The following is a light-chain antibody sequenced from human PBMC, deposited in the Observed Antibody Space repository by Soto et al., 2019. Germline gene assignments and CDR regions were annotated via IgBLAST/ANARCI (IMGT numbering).Light chain of an antibody. CDR2: LTS. Sequence: EILLTQSPATLSSFPSDRVTLSCRASQAVNTRLAWYQHKPGQAPRLLIYLTSNRAAGIPARFSGSGSETDFTLTISDVEPEDFAVYYCHQRQSWPRTFGQGTKVDIK. CDR3: HQRQSWPRT. V-gene: IGKV3-11*01. CDR1: QAVNTR. J-gene: IGKJ1*01.